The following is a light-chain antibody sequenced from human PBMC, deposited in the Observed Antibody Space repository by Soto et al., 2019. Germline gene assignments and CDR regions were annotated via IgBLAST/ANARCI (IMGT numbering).Light chain of an antibody. Sequence: QSVLTQPPSASGSPGQSFTISCPGTSSDVGAYNFVSWYQQHPGKAPNLMIYAVTERPSGVPDRFAGTKSGNTASLTVSGLQAEDEADYYCTSYTGNGNGPYVFGTGTKVTV. CDR2: AVT. V-gene: IGLV2-8*01. CDR3: TSYTGNGNGPYV. CDR1: SSDVGAYNF. J-gene: IGLJ1*01.